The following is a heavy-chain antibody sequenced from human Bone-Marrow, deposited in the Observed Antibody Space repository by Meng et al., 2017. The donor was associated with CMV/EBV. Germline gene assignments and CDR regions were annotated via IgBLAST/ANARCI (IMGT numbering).Heavy chain of an antibody. Sequence: GSLRLSCTVSGGSISSSSYYWGWIRQPPGKGLEWIGSIYYSGSTYYNPSLKSRVTISVDTSKNQFSLKLSSVTAADTAVYYCARHLVTIFGVVIANPDYFDYWGQGTLVTVSS. D-gene: IGHD3-3*01. CDR2: IYYSGST. J-gene: IGHJ4*02. V-gene: IGHV4-39*01. CDR1: GGSISSSSYY. CDR3: ARHLVTIFGVVIANPDYFDY.